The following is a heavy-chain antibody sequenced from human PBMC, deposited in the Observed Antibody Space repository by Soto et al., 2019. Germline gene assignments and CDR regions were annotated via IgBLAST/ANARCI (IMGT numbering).Heavy chain of an antibody. V-gene: IGHV3-33*01. Sequence: GGSLRLSCAASGFTFSSYGMHWVRQAPGKGLEWVAVIWYDGSNKYYADSVKGRFTISRDNSKNTLYLQMNSLRAEDTAVYYCARDHRYCSGGSCPGPYSYGMDVWGQGTTVTLAS. J-gene: IGHJ6*02. CDR2: IWYDGSNK. CDR1: GFTFSSYG. D-gene: IGHD2-15*01. CDR3: ARDHRYCSGGSCPGPYSYGMDV.